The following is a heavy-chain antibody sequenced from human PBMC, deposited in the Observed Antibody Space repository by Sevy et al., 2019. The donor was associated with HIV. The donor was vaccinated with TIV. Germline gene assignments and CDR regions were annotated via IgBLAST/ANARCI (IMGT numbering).Heavy chain of an antibody. Sequence: GGSLRLSCSASGFTFSSYAMHWVRQAPGKGVEYVSAISSNGGSTYYADSVKGRFTISRDNSKNTLYLQMSSLRAEDTAVYYCVKDRSITMIVVGTGTFDIWGQGTMVTVSS. CDR1: GFTFSSYA. V-gene: IGHV3-64D*06. J-gene: IGHJ3*02. CDR3: VKDRSITMIVVGTGTFDI. D-gene: IGHD3-22*01. CDR2: ISSNGGST.